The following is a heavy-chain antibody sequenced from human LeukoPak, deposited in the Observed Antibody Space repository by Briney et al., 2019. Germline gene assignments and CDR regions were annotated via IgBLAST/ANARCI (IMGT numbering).Heavy chain of an antibody. CDR3: AREGTTVVTYAFDI. V-gene: IGHV4-34*01. CDR1: GGSFSGYY. J-gene: IGHJ3*02. D-gene: IGHD4-23*01. Sequence: SETLSLTCAVYGGSFSGYYWSWIRQPPGKGLEWIGEINHSGSTNYNPSLKSRVTISVDTSKNQFSLKLSSVTAADTAVYYCAREGTTVVTYAFDIWGQGTMVTVSS. CDR2: INHSGST.